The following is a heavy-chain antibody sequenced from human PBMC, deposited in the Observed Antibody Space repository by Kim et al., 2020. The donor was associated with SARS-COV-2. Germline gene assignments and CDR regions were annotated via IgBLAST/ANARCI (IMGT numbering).Heavy chain of an antibody. Sequence: GGSLRLSCAASGFTFSSYGMHWVRQAPGKGLEWVAVIWYDGSNKYYADSVKGRFTISRDNSKNTLYLQMNSLRAEDTAVYYCAKDNPGSGSYYTLDYWGQGTLVTVSS. CDR3: AKDNPGSGSYYTLDY. D-gene: IGHD3-10*01. CDR2: IWYDGSNK. V-gene: IGHV3-33*06. CDR1: GFTFSSYG. J-gene: IGHJ4*02.